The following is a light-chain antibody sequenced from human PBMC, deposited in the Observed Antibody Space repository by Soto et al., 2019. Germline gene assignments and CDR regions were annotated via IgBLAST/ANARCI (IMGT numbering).Light chain of an antibody. Sequence: DIVMTQTQLSLSVTPGQPASMSCKSSQSPLHSDGKTYLYWYLQKPGQPPQLLIFEVSNRFSGVPDRFSGSGSGTDFTLKISRVEAEDVGLYYCMQGSHWPPITFCQGTRLEIK. V-gene: IGKV2D-29*01. J-gene: IGKJ5*01. CDR3: MQGSHWPPIT. CDR1: QSPLHSDGKTY. CDR2: EVS.